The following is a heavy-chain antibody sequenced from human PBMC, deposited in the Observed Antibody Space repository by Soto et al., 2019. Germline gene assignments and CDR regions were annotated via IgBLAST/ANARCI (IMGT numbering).Heavy chain of an antibody. D-gene: IGHD3-9*01. CDR2: ISGSGGST. V-gene: IGHV3-23*01. CDR1: GFTFSSYA. CDR3: AKPPTDFHYDILTGYYPTPHFDY. Sequence: GGSLRLSCAASGFTFSSYAMSWVRQAPGKGLEWVSAISGSGGSTYYADSVKGRFTISRDNSKNRLYLQMNSLRAEDTAVYYCAKPPTDFHYDILTGYYPTPHFDYWGQGTLVTVSS. J-gene: IGHJ4*02.